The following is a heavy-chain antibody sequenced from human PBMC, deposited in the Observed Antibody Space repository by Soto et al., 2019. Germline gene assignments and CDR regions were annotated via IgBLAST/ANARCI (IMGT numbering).Heavy chain of an antibody. J-gene: IGHJ4*02. CDR1: GGSISRYY. D-gene: IGHD5-18*01. Sequence: PSETLSLACTVSGGSISRYYWSWIRQPPGKGLEWIGYINYSGSTNYNPSLKSRVTISVDTSKNQFSLKLSSVTAAYSSVYYFARVRGDNYGNGLFHHWGQGTLVTVSS. V-gene: IGHV4-59*01. CDR2: INYSGST. CDR3: ARVRGDNYGNGLFHH.